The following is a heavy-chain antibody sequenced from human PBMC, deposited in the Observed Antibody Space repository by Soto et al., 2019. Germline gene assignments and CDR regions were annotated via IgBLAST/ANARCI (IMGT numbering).Heavy chain of an antibody. J-gene: IGHJ3*02. CDR3: TRVVVPEVMGAFDI. CDR2: IAASGDS. Sequence: TLSLTCTVTRASITTYYWGWTRKPAGKGLEWIGRIAASGDSNYTPSLRGRVTMSIDSSNNQFSLRLTSVTAADTAVEDCTRVVVPEVMGAFDIWGQGTKVT. CDR1: RASITTYY. V-gene: IGHV4-4*07. D-gene: IGHD2-2*01.